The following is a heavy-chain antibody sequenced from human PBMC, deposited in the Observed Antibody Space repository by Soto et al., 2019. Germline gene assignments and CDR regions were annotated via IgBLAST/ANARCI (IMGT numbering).Heavy chain of an antibody. CDR2: INTYNGNT. V-gene: IGHV1-18*01. CDR1: GYTFSDYG. D-gene: IGHD2-2*01. J-gene: IGHJ4*02. Sequence: QVHLVQSEGEVKKPGASVKVSCKTSGYTFSDYGVSWVRQAPGQGLEWMGWINTYNGNTKYEHKFQGRVTLTTDASTRTVFLELTSLKFDDAAVYYCARCFIPENYWGQGTRVTVSS. CDR3: ARCFIPENY.